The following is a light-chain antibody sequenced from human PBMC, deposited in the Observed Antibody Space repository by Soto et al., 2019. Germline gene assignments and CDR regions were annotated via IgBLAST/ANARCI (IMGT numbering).Light chain of an antibody. Sequence: DIQMTQSPSTLSASVGERVIITCRASQNIGSSLAWYQQRPGRAPKLLIYDASDLRSGVPSRFSGSGSGTEFTLTISCLQSDDFATYSCQHYDSYSLWTFGQGTRVDVK. CDR3: QHYDSYSLWT. CDR1: QNIGSS. CDR2: DAS. J-gene: IGKJ1*01. V-gene: IGKV1-5*01.